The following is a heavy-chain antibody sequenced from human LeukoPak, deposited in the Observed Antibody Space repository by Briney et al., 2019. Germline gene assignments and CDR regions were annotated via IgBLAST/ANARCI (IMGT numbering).Heavy chain of an antibody. D-gene: IGHD6-19*01. Sequence: SETLSLTCAVSGYSISSGYYWGWIRQPPGKGLEWIGSIYHGGNTYYNPSLKSRVTISVDTSKNQFSLKLSSVTAADTAVYYCARDPAGYSSGWSSDYWGQGTLVTVSS. J-gene: IGHJ4*02. CDR1: GYSISSGYY. CDR3: ARDPAGYSSGWSSDY. V-gene: IGHV4-38-2*02. CDR2: IYHGGNT.